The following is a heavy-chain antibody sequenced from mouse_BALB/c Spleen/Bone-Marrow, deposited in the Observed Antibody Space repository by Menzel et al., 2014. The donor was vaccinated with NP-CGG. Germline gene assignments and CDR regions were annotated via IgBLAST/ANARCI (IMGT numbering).Heavy chain of an antibody. D-gene: IGHD2-1*01. J-gene: IGHJ3*01. CDR2: INPSNGGT. V-gene: IGHV1S81*02. CDR3: TRSNGNWFAY. CDR1: GYTFTNYY. Sequence: VQLQESGAELVKPGASVKLSCKASGYTFTNYYMYWVKQRPGQGLEWIGEINPSNGGTNFNEKFKNKATLTVDKSSSTAYMQLSSLIFEDSAVYYCTRSNGNWFAYWGQGTLVTVSA.